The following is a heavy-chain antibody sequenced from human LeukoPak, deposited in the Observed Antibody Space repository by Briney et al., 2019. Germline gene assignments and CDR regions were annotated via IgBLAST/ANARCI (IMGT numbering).Heavy chain of an antibody. Sequence: GGSLRLSCAASGFTFSTYSMSWVRQAPGKGLEWVSAISGSGGDTLYADSVKGRFTISRDNSKNTLYLQMNSLRVEDTAVYRCVGCSGGTCTGNWLDPWGQGTLVTVSS. J-gene: IGHJ5*02. V-gene: IGHV3-23*01. CDR2: ISGSGGDT. CDR1: GFTFSTYS. D-gene: IGHD2-15*01. CDR3: VGCSGGTCTGNWLDP.